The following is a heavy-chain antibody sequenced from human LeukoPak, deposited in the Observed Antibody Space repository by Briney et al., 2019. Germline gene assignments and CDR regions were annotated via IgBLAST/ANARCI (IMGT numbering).Heavy chain of an antibody. CDR3: AREVTGTADY. D-gene: IGHD1-7*01. CDR1: GFTFSSYA. CDR2: ISYDGSNK. Sequence: GGSLRLSCAASGFTFSSYAMHWVRQAPGKGLEWVAVISYDGSNKYYADSVKGRFTISRDNSKNTLYLQMNSLRAEDTAVYYCAREVTGTADYWGQGTLVTVSS. J-gene: IGHJ4*02. V-gene: IGHV3-30-3*01.